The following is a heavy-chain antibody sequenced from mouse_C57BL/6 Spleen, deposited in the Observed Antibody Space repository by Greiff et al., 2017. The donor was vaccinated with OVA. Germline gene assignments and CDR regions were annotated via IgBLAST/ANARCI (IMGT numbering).Heavy chain of an antibody. V-gene: IGHV1-62-2*01. D-gene: IGHD1-1*01. CDR1: GYTFTEYT. Sequence: LVKPGASVKLSCKASGYTFTEYTIHWVKQRSGQGLEWIGWFYPGSGSIKYNEKFKDKATLTADKSSSTVYMELSRLTSEDSAVYFCARNEDYYGSSYLGFAYWGQGTLVTVSA. J-gene: IGHJ3*01. CDR3: ARNEDYYGSSYLGFAY. CDR2: FYPGSGSI.